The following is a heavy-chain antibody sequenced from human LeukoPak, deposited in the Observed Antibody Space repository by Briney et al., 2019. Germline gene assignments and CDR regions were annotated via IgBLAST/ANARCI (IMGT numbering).Heavy chain of an antibody. CDR2: ISSSGSTI. Sequence: PGGSLRLSCAASGFTFSDYYMSWIRQAPGKGLEWVSYISSSGSTIYYADSVKGRFTISRDNAKNSLYLQVNSLRAEDTAVYYCARERGRRGYYDSSGYYMESSYWGQGTLVTDSS. J-gene: IGHJ4*02. V-gene: IGHV3-11*01. D-gene: IGHD3-22*01. CDR1: GFTFSDYY. CDR3: ARERGRRGYYDSSGYYMESSY.